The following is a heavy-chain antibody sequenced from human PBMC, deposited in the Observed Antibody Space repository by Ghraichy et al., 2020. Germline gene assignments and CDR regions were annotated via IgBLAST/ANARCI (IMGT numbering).Heavy chain of an antibody. V-gene: IGHV3-21*01. D-gene: IGHD6-19*01. CDR3: SRGGGAGTPVLYHMDV. CDR2: ISSSTRYI. Sequence: GRSLRLSCVASGLMFSPNTMNWVRQAPGKGLEWVSSISSSTRYIYYADSVKGRFTISRDNAQNSLYLQMNSLRAEDTAVYYCSRGGGAGTPVLYHMDVWGLGTTVTVSS. CDR1: GLMFSPNT. J-gene: IGHJ6*02.